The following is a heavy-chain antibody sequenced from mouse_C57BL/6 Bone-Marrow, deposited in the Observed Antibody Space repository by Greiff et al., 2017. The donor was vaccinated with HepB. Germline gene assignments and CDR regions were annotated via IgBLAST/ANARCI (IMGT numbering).Heavy chain of an antibody. CDR2: INPNNGGT. V-gene: IGHV1-22*01. D-gene: IGHD2-4*01. J-gene: IGHJ3*01. Sequence: EVKLMESGPELVKPGASVKMSCKASGYTFTDYNMHWVKQSHGKSLGWIGYINPNNGGTSYNQKFKGKATLTVNQSSSTAYMELRSLTSEDSAVYYCAREGYDYDAAWFAYWGQGTLVTVSA. CDR1: GYTFTDYN. CDR3: AREGYDYDAAWFAY.